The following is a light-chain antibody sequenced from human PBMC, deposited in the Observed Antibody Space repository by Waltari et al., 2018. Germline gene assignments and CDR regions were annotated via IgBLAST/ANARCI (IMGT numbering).Light chain of an antibody. CDR2: AAS. CDR1: QGISNS. V-gene: IGKV1-NL1*01. J-gene: IGKJ1*01. CDR3: QQYYGSPPRT. Sequence: DIQMTQSPSSLSASAGDRVTITCRASQGISNSLAWYQQKPGKPPKLLLYAASRLESGVPSRFSGSGSGTDYTLTINSLQPEDFATYYCQQYYGSPPRTFGQGTKVEIK.